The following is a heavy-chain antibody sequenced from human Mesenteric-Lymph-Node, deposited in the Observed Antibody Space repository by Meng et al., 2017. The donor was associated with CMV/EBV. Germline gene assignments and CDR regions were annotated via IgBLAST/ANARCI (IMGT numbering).Heavy chain of an antibody. CDR2: IRDDGSEE. CDR1: GFTFSDYW. CDR3: AREIAVAGYLFDY. J-gene: IGHJ4*02. Sequence: GESLKISCAASGFTFSDYWMTWVRQAPGKGLEWVAKIRDDGSEEYYVDSVKGRFTISRDNSKNTLYLQMNSLRAEDTAVYYCAREIAVAGYLFDYWGQGTLVTVSS. V-gene: IGHV3-7*01. D-gene: IGHD6-19*01.